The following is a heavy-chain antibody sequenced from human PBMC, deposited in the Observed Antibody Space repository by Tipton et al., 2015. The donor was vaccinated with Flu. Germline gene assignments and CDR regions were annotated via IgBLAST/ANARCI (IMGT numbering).Heavy chain of an antibody. V-gene: IGHV4-59*01. J-gene: IGHJ3*01. CDR3: ARGHYYDGNGNYADALDV. Sequence: GLVKPSETLSLTCTVSSGAISSYYWSWIRQSPGRGLEWIGYIYYSGGATYNPSLESRVAISLDTSNSQISLRLTSLTTADTAVYYCARGHYYDGNGNYADALDVWGQGKKVIVSS. CDR2: IYYSGGA. D-gene: IGHD3-3*01. CDR1: SGAISSYY.